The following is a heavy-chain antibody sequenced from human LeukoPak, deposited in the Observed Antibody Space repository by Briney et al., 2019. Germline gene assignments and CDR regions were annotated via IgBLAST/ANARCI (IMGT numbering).Heavy chain of an antibody. Sequence: SETLSLTCAVYGGSFSGYYWSWIRQPPGKGLEWIGEINHSGSTNYNPSLKSRVTISVDTSKNQFSLKLSSVTAADTAVYYCARARGAYYGSGSHYPSSSYFDYWGQGTLVTVSS. CDR3: ARARGAYYGSGSHYPSSSYFDY. CDR1: GGSFSGYY. V-gene: IGHV4-34*01. CDR2: INHSGST. D-gene: IGHD3-10*01. J-gene: IGHJ4*02.